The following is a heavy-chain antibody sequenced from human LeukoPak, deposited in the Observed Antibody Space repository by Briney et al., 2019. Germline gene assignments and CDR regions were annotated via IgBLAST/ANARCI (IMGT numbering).Heavy chain of an antibody. Sequence: GASVKVSCKASGYTFTSYGISWVRQAPGQGLEWMGWISAYNGNTNYAQKLQGRATMTTDTSTSTAYMELRSLRSDDTAVYYCARVRFSYYDSSGYYAPDYWGQGTLVTVSS. D-gene: IGHD3-22*01. J-gene: IGHJ4*02. CDR1: GYTFTSYG. CDR2: ISAYNGNT. V-gene: IGHV1-18*01. CDR3: ARVRFSYYDSSGYYAPDY.